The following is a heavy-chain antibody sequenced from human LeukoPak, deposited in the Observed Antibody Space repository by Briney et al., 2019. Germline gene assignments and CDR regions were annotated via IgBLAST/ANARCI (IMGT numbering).Heavy chain of an antibody. D-gene: IGHD4-11*01. CDR2: ISGSGGST. J-gene: IGHJ4*02. CDR1: GFTFSSYA. CDR3: AKMTTVKPPVDY. V-gene: IGHV3-23*01. Sequence: PGGSLRLSCAASGFTFSSYAMSWVRQAPGKGLEWVSAISGSGGSTYYADSVKDRFTTSRDNSKDTLYLQMNSLRAEDTAVYYCAKMTTVKPPVDYWGQGTLVTVSS.